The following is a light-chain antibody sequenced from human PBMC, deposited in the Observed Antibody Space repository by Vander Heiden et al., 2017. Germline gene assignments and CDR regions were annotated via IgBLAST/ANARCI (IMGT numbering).Light chain of an antibody. Sequence: DIQMTQSPSSLSASVGDRVTITCRASQSISSYLNWYQQKPGKAPKLLIYAASSLQSGVPSRFSGSGSGTDFTLTISRLQPEDFATYYCQQSDSTPQTFGQGTQLEIK. J-gene: IGKJ5*01. CDR3: QQSDSTPQT. V-gene: IGKV1-39*01. CDR2: AAS. CDR1: QSISSY.